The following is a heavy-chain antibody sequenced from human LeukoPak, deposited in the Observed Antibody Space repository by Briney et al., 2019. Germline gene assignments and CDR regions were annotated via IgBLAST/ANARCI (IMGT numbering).Heavy chain of an antibody. CDR1: GGSFSGYY. Sequence: NPSETLSLTCAVYGGSFSGYYWSWIRQPPGKGLEWIGYIYYSGSTNYNPSLKSRVTISVDTSRNQFSLKLSSVTAADTAVYYCARGGTVRNGMDVWGQGTTVTVSS. V-gene: IGHV4-59*01. CDR3: ARGGTVRNGMDV. D-gene: IGHD1-26*01. J-gene: IGHJ6*02. CDR2: IYYSGST.